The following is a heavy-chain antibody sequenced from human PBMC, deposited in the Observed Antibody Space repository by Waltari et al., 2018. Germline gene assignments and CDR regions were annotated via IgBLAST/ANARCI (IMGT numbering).Heavy chain of an antibody. CDR2: SYSGVST. D-gene: IGHD3-3*01. Sequence: EVQLVESGGGLIQPGGSLRLSCAASGFTVSSNYMSWVRQAPGKGIEWVSVSYSGVSTHYAESVKGRFTISRDNPKNTWYLQMNSLRAEDTAVYYCVRAYYDFWSGYYSDYWGQGTLVTVSS. CDR3: VRAYYDFWSGYYSDY. CDR1: GFTVSSNY. J-gene: IGHJ4*02. V-gene: IGHV3-53*01.